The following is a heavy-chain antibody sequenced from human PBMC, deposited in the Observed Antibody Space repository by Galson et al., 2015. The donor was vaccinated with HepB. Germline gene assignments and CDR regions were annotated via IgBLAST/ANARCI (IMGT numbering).Heavy chain of an antibody. CDR3: ARESNWGLFDY. CDR2: INWNGGGT. CDR1: GFTFDDYG. V-gene: IGHV3-20*04. Sequence: SLRLSCAASGFTFDDYGMSWVRQAPGKGLEWVSGINWNGGGTGYADSVRGRFTISRDNAKNSLYLQMNSLRVEDTAFYYCARESNWGLFDYWGQGTLVTVSS. D-gene: IGHD3-16*01. J-gene: IGHJ4*02.